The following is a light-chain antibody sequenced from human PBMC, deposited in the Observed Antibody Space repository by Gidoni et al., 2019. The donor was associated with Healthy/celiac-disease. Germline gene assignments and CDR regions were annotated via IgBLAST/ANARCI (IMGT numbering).Light chain of an antibody. Sequence: SSELTQAPAVSVALGQTVRITCQGDSLRSYYASWYQQKPGQAPVLVIYGKNNRPSGIPDRFSGSSSGNTASLTITGAQAEDEAYYYCNSRDSSGNHWVFGGGTKLTVL. CDR1: SLRSYY. V-gene: IGLV3-19*01. CDR2: GKN. J-gene: IGLJ3*02. CDR3: NSRDSSGNHWV.